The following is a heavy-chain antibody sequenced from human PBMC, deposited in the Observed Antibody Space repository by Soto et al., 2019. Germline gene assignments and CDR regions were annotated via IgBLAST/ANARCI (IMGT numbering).Heavy chain of an antibody. D-gene: IGHD6-13*01. CDR1: GGSISSYY. CDR3: ARSWYDAFDI. J-gene: IGHJ3*02. V-gene: IGHV4-59*01. CDR2: IYYSGST. Sequence: PSETLSLTCTVSGGSISSYYWSWIRQPPGKGLEWIGYIYYSGSTNYNPSLKSRVTISVDTSKNQFSLKLSSVTAADTAVYYCARSWYDAFDIWGQGTMVTVS.